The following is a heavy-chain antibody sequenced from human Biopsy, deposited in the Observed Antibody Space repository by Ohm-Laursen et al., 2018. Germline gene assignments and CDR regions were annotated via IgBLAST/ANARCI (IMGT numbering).Heavy chain of an antibody. D-gene: IGHD3-3*01. CDR1: GYTFNNYG. V-gene: IGHV1-18*01. CDR3: AKDLLEWLEPS. Sequence: ASVKVSCKTSGYTFNNYGISWLRQAPGQGPEWLGWINPYNDNKNYAQQIQGRVTMTTDTSTSTAYMELRRLTSDDTAVYYCAKDLLEWLEPSWGQGTLVIVSS. CDR2: INPYNDNK. J-gene: IGHJ4*02.